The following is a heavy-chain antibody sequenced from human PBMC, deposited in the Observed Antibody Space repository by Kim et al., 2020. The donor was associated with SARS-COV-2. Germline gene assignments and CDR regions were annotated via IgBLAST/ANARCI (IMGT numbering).Heavy chain of an antibody. CDR2: IYYSGST. J-gene: IGHJ6*02. CDR3: ARHHLKSITIFGVVTGGYGMDV. CDR1: GGSISSSSYY. Sequence: SETLSLTCTVSGGSISSSSYYWGWIRQPTGKGLEWIGSIYYSGSTYYNPSLKSRVTISVDTSKNQFSLKLSSVTAADTAVYYCARHHLKSITIFGVVTGGYGMDVWGQGTTVTVSS. V-gene: IGHV4-39*01. D-gene: IGHD3-3*01.